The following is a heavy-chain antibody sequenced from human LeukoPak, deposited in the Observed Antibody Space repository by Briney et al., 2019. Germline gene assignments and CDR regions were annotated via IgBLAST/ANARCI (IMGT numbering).Heavy chain of an antibody. V-gene: IGHV3-21*01. D-gene: IGHD6-13*01. J-gene: IGHJ5*02. Sequence: GGSLRLSCAASGFTFTTYGMHWVRQAPGKGLEWVSSISSSSSYIYYADSVKGRFTISRDNAKNSLYLQMNSLRAEDTAVYYCARASAAAGFDPWGQGTLVTVSS. CDR3: ARASAAAGFDP. CDR2: ISSSSSYI. CDR1: GFTFTTYG.